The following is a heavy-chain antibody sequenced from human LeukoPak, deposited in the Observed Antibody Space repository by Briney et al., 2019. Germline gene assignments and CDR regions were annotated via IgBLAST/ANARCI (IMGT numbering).Heavy chain of an antibody. V-gene: IGHV5-51*01. CDR2: IYPGDSDT. Sequence: GESLKISCKGSGYSFTSYWIGWVRQMPGKGLEWMGIIYPGDSDTRYSPSFQGQVTISADKSISTAYMELSSLRSEDTAVYYCARVLSRTGTTYQYYGMDVWGQGTTVTVSS. CDR3: ARVLSRTGTTYQYYGMDV. CDR1: GYSFTSYW. D-gene: IGHD1-7*01. J-gene: IGHJ6*02.